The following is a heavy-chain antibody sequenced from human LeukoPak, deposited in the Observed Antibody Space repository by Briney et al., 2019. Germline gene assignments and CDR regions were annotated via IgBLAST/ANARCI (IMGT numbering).Heavy chain of an antibody. V-gene: IGHV3-23*01. D-gene: IGHD3-9*01. J-gene: IGHJ4*02. CDR2: ISGSGGST. CDR1: GFTFSSYA. Sequence: GGSLRLSCAASGFTFSSYALTWVRQAPGKGLEWISGISGSGGSTLYAESVKGRFSISRDNSKNTLYLQMNTLRAEDTAVYYCAKCPTDYDSLTGYYPFEYWGQGTLVTVSS. CDR3: AKCPTDYDSLTGYYPFEY.